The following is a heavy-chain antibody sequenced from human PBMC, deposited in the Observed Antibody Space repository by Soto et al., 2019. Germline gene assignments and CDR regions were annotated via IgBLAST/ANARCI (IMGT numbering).Heavy chain of an antibody. J-gene: IGHJ4*02. CDR2: IWYDGSNK. CDR3: AREGDCTNGVCSGSCDY. D-gene: IGHD2-8*01. V-gene: IGHV3-33*01. CDR1: GFTFSSYG. Sequence: GGSLRLSCAASGFTFSSYGMHWVRQAPGKGLEWVAVIWYDGSNKYYADSVKGRFTISRDNSKNTLYLQMNSLRAEDTAVYYCAREGDCTNGVCSGSCDYWGQGPLVTVSS.